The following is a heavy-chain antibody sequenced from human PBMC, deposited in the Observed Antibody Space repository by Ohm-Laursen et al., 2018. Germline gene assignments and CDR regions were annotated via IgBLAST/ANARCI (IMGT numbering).Heavy chain of an antibody. V-gene: IGHV3-48*03. CDR2: ISSSGSDI. CDR1: GFTFRSYE. Sequence: SLRLSCAATGFTFRSYEMNWVRQVSGKGLEWVSYISSSGSDIYYVDSVKGRFIISRDNAKNSLYLQMNSLRAEDTAIYYCARERLRSLYYYYTMDVWGQGTTVTVS. J-gene: IGHJ6*02. CDR3: ARERLRSLYYYYTMDV. D-gene: IGHD4-17*01.